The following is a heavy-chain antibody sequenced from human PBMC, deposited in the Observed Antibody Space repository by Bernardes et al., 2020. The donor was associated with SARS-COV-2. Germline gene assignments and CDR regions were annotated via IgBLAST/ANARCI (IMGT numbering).Heavy chain of an antibody. V-gene: IGHV5-51*01. CDR3: ARRAAWSYFYYGMDV. CDR1: GYNFDDYW. Sequence: GGSLNISCKGSGYNFDDYWIGWVRQMPGTGLEWMGIVYPGDSDTRYSPSFHGQVTISADKSLGTAYLQWTSLKASDTAVYYCARRAAWSYFYYGMDVWGQGTTVTVSS. J-gene: IGHJ6*02. D-gene: IGHD2-8*02. CDR2: VYPGDSDT.